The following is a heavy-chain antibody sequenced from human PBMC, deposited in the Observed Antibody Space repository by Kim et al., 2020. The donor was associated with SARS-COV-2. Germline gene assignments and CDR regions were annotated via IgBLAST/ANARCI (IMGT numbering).Heavy chain of an antibody. V-gene: IGHV4-59*01. CDR3: ARDRNWFDP. Sequence: SETLSLTCTVSGGSISSYYWSWIRQPPGKGLEWIGYIYYSGSTNYNPSLKSRVTISVDTSKNQFSLKLSSVTAADTAVYYCARDRNWFDPWGQGTLVTVSS. CDR2: IYYSGST. CDR1: GGSISSYY. J-gene: IGHJ5*02.